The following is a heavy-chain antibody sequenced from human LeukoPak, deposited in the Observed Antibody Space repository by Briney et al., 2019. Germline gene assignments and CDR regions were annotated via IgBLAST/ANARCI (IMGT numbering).Heavy chain of an antibody. J-gene: IGHJ6*03. D-gene: IGHD3-3*01. Sequence: SETLSLTCTVSGGSISTSSYFWAWIRLPPGKGLDRIGSIYYSGSTNYNPSLRSRVTISVDTSRNQFSLKLTSVTAADTAVYYCARLEWFDYFYVDVWGKGTTVTVSS. CDR2: IYYSGST. CDR1: GGSISTSSYF. V-gene: IGHV4-39*07. CDR3: ARLEWFDYFYVDV.